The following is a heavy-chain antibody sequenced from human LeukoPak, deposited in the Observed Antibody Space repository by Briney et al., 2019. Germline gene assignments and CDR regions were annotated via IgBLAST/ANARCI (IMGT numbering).Heavy chain of an antibody. CDR3: ARGIIGDNYYGLDV. V-gene: IGHV3-21*01. CDR2: ISSSSSYI. J-gene: IGHJ6*02. D-gene: IGHD1-14*01. CDR1: GFTFSSYG. Sequence: PGGSLRLSCAASGFTFSSYGMNWVRQAPGKGLEGVSSISSSSSYIYYADSVKGRFTISRDNAKNSLYLQMNSVRAEDTAVYYCARGIIGDNYYGLDVWGQGTTVTVSS.